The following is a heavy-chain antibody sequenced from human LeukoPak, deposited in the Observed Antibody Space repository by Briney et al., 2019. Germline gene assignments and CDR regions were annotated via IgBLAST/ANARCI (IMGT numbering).Heavy chain of an antibody. D-gene: IGHD5-24*01. Sequence: GGSLRLSCAASGFTFSSYTMSWVRQAPGKGLEWVGFIRSKAYGGTTEYAASVKGRFTISRDDSKSIAYLQMNSLKTEDTAVYYCTRFVEMATIIDYWGQGTLVTVSS. J-gene: IGHJ4*02. V-gene: IGHV3-49*04. CDR2: IRSKAYGGTT. CDR3: TRFVEMATIIDY. CDR1: GFTFSSYT.